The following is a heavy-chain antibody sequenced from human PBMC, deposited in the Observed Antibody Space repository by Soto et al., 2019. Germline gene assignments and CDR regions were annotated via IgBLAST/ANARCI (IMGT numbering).Heavy chain of an antibody. D-gene: IGHD6-13*01. Sequence: PSETLSLTCTVSGGSISSYYWSWIRQPPGKGLEWIGYIYYSGSTNYNPSLKSRVTISVDTSKNQFSQKLSTVTVADTAVYYFARVVVAAAGTGGAYYYYYMDVWGKGTTVTVSS. CDR1: GGSISSYY. CDR3: ARVVVAAAGTGGAYYYYYMDV. CDR2: IYYSGST. V-gene: IGHV4-59*01. J-gene: IGHJ6*03.